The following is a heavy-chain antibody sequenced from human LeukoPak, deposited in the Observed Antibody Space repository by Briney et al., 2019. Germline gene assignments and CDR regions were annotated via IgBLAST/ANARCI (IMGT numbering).Heavy chain of an antibody. CDR2: ISSSGSTI. V-gene: IGHV3-48*03. CDR3: ARDHHRRLYDSQARDVFDI. CDR1: GFTFSSYE. J-gene: IGHJ3*02. Sequence: GGSLRLSCAASGFTFSSYEMNWVRQAPGKGLEWVSYISSSGSTIYYADSVKGRFTISRDNAKNSLYLQMHSLRAEDTAVYYCARDHHRRLYDSQARDVFDIWGQGTMVTVSS. D-gene: IGHD3-22*01.